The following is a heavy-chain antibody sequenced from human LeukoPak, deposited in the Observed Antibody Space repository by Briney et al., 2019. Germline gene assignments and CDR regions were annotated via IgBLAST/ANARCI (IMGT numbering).Heavy chain of an antibody. V-gene: IGHV4-39*02. J-gene: IGHJ4*02. CDR3: GRAPDY. CDR1: GGSISSTSYY. CDR2: IYSSGST. Sequence: SETLSLTCTVSGGSISSTSYYWGWIRQPPGKGLEWIGSIYSSGSTYYSLSLKSRVTISEDTSKAHFSLKLSSVTAADTAVYYCGRAPDYWGQGTLVTVSS.